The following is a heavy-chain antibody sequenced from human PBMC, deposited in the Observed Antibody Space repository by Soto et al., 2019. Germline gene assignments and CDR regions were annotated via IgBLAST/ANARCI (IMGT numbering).Heavy chain of an antibody. CDR2: MYNTGST. Sequence: SETLSLTFSVSGAVISSYYWSWVRQPPGKGLEWIGYMYNTGSTVYNPSFKSRVTISVDTSKNQFSLKLNSVTAADTAVYYCARDLWGYCGTDCYPLDVWGQGTTVTVS. D-gene: IGHD2-21*02. V-gene: IGHV4-59*01. J-gene: IGHJ6*02. CDR3: ARDLWGYCGTDCYPLDV. CDR1: GAVISSYY.